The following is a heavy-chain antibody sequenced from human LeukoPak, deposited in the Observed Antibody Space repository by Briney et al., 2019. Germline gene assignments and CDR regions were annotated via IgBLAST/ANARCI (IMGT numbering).Heavy chain of an antibody. Sequence: PSETLSLTCTVSGGSISSYYWSWIRQPPWKGLEWIGYIYYSGSTNYNPSLKSRVTISVDTSKNQFSLKLSSVTAADTAVYYCARSNLRYSSSWYVPFDYWGQGTLVTVSS. J-gene: IGHJ4*02. D-gene: IGHD6-13*01. V-gene: IGHV4-59*01. CDR1: GGSISSYY. CDR3: ARSNLRYSSSWYVPFDY. CDR2: IYYSGST.